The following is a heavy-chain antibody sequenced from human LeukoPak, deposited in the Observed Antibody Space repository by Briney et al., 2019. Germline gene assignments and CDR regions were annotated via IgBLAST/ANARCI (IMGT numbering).Heavy chain of an antibody. V-gene: IGHV3-74*01. Sequence: GSLRLSCVASGFTFSNYWMLWVRQAPGKGLMWVSLISTDGKSTRYAESVKGRFTISRDNAKNALYLQMDILRVEDTALYFCVRDYQFIQEVWGQGTTVTVSS. CDR3: VRDYQFIQEV. D-gene: IGHD2-2*01. CDR1: GFTFSNYW. CDR2: ISTDGKST. J-gene: IGHJ6*02.